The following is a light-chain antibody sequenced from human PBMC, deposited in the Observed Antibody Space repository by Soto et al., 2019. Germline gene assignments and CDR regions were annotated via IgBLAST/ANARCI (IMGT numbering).Light chain of an antibody. J-gene: IGKJ1*01. CDR3: QQYKSSSLWT. CDR1: QSISHW. CDR2: DAS. V-gene: IGKV1-5*02. Sequence: DIQMTQSPSTLTASVGDRVTIICRASQSISHWLAWYQQKPGKGPNLLIYDASSLETGVPSRFSGSGSGTEFTLTISSLQPDDFGTSYCQQYKSSSLWTFGQGTKLEIK.